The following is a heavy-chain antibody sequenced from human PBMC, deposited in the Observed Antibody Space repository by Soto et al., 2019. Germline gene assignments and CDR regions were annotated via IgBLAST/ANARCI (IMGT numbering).Heavy chain of an antibody. CDR1: GGSISSGGYY. CDR2: IYYSGST. CDR3: ARGSGTTIGWFDP. Sequence: NPSETLSLTCTVSGGSISSGGYYWSWIGQHPGKGLEWIGYIYYSGSTYYNPSLKSRATISVDTSKNQFSLKLSSVTAADTAVYYCARGSGTTIGWFDPWGQGTLVTVSS. D-gene: IGHD1-7*01. J-gene: IGHJ5*02. V-gene: IGHV4-31*03.